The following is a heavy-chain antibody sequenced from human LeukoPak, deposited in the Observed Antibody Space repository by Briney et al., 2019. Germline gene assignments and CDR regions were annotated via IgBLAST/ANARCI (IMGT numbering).Heavy chain of an antibody. CDR2: IIPIFGTA. D-gene: IGHD3-10*01. J-gene: IGHJ3*02. CDR3: ARDAPSMVRGAFDI. Sequence: GASVKVSCKASGGTFSSYAISWVRQAPGQGLEWMGGIIPIFGTANYAQKFQGRVTITADESTSTAYMELSSLRSEDTAVYYCARDAPSMVRGAFDIWGQGTMVTVSS. V-gene: IGHV1-69*13. CDR1: GGTFSSYA.